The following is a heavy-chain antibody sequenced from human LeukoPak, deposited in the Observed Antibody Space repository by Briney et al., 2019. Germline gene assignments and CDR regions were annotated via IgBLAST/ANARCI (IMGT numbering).Heavy chain of an antibody. Sequence: SGGSLRLSCAASGFTFDDYAMHWVRQAPGKGLEWVSGISWNSGSIGYADSVKGRFTISRDNAKNSLYLQMNSLKTEDTAVYYCTTEIVVVPAAITAFDIWGQGTMVTVSS. V-gene: IGHV3-9*01. J-gene: IGHJ3*02. CDR3: TTEIVVVPAAITAFDI. CDR2: ISWNSGSI. D-gene: IGHD2-2*01. CDR1: GFTFDDYA.